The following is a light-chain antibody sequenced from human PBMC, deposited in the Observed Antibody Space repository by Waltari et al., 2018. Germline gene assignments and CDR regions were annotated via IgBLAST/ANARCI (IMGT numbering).Light chain of an antibody. CDR1: WSNIGAGYD. J-gene: IGLJ2*01. Sequence: QSVLTQPPSVSGAPGQRVTISCTGSWSNIGAGYDVPWYQQLPGKAPPLLVYGVNTRPPGVPDRFFGSKSGTSASLAIPGLQPEDEADYYGQSYDTSLGVVFGGGTKLTVL. V-gene: IGLV1-40*01. CDR2: GVN. CDR3: QSYDTSLGVV.